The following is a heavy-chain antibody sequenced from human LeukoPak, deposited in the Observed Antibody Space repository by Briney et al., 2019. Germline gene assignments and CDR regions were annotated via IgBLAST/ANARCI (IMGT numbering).Heavy chain of an antibody. D-gene: IGHD4-17*01. CDR3: ARGHDYGDYYFDY. J-gene: IGHJ4*02. CDR1: GGSISSSNW. CDR2: IYHSGST. Sequence: SETLSLTCAVSGGSISSSNWWSWVRQPPGKGLEWIGEIYHSGSTNYNPSLKSRVTISVDTSKNQFSLKLSSVTAADTAVYYCARGHDYGDYYFDYWGQGTLVTVSS. V-gene: IGHV4-4*02.